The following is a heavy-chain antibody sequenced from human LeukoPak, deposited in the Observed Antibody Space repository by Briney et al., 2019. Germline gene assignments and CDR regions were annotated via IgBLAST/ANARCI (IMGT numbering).Heavy chain of an antibody. D-gene: IGHD6-6*01. Sequence: SETLSLTCTVSGGSISSSSYYWGWIRQPPGKGLEWIGSIYYSGCTYYNPSLKSRVTISVDKSKNQFSLKLSSVTAADTAVYYCAREPFYSSSPLGLDYWGQGTLVTVSS. J-gene: IGHJ4*02. CDR3: AREPFYSSSPLGLDY. CDR2: IYYSGCT. CDR1: GGSISSSSYY. V-gene: IGHV4-39*07.